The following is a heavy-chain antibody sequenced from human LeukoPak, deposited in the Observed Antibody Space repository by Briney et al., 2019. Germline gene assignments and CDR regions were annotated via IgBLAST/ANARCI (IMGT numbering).Heavy chain of an antibody. CDR2: ISYDESDK. Sequence: GGSLRLSCAASGFTFSNYGMQWVRQAPGKGLEWVAVISYDESDKYYADSVKGRFTISRDNSKNTLYLQMNSLRPEDTAVYYCAKGVVAATNAAYYGMDVWGQGTTVTVSS. J-gene: IGHJ6*02. D-gene: IGHD2-15*01. V-gene: IGHV3-30*18. CDR1: GFTFSNYG. CDR3: AKGVVAATNAAYYGMDV.